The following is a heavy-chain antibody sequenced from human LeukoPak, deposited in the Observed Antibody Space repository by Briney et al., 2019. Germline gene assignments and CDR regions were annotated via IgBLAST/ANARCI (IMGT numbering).Heavy chain of an antibody. J-gene: IGHJ5*02. D-gene: IGHD3-22*01. Sequence: PSETLSLTCAVSGYSISSGYYWGWIRQPPGKGLEWIGSVYHSGSTEYNPSLKSRVTISVDTSKNQFSLKLSSVTAADTAVYYCARHGNYYDTSQSDPWGQGTLVTVSS. CDR2: VYHSGST. CDR3: ARHGNYYDTSQSDP. CDR1: GYSISSGYY. V-gene: IGHV4-38-2*01.